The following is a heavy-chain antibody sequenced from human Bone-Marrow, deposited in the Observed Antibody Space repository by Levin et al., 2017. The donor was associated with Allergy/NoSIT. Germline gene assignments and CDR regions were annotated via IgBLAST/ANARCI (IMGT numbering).Heavy chain of an antibody. J-gene: IGHJ5*02. CDR3: ARSQEWFDP. V-gene: IGHV1-18*01. CDR1: GYRFSSYG. Sequence: GESLKISCQASGYRFSSYGISWVRQAPGQGLEWVGWISANSFSTNYAQKLQGRVTMTKDSSTDTAYMELRSLRSDDTAVYYCARSQEWFDPWGQGTLVTVSS. CDR2: ISANSFST.